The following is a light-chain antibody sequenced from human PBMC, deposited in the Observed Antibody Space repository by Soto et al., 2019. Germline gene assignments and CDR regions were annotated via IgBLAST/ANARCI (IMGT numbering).Light chain of an antibody. CDR1: SSNIGAGYD. V-gene: IGLV1-40*01. CDR3: QSYDSSLSVV. J-gene: IGLJ2*01. CDR2: GNS. Sequence: QSALTQPPSVSGAPGLRVTISCTGSSSNIGAGYDVHWYQQLPGTAPKLLIYGNSNRPSGVPDRFSGSKSGTSASLAITGLQAEYEADYYCQSYDSSLSVVFGGGTKLTVL.